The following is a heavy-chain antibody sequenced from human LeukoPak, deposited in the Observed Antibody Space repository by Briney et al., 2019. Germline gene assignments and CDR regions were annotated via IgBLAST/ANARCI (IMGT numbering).Heavy chain of an antibody. CDR1: GYTFTTYG. D-gene: IGHD2-2*01. Sequence: GASVKVSCKASGYTFTTYGISWVRQAPGQGLEWMVWISAYNGNTNYAQKFQDRVTMTTATSTSTVYMELRSLRSDDTAVYYCARALQLVVPSVVKPTYYYYGMDVWGQGTTVTVSS. CDR2: ISAYNGNT. V-gene: IGHV1-18*01. J-gene: IGHJ6*02. CDR3: ARALQLVVPSVVKPTYYYYGMDV.